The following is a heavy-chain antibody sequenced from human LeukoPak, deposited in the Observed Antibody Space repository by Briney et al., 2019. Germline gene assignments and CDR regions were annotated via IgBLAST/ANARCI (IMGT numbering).Heavy chain of an antibody. CDR3: ARDRGKIGYCSGGSCNPGAY. CDR2: ISGSTGST. D-gene: IGHD2-15*01. Sequence: GGSLRLSCAASGFTFSSYAMNWVRQAPGKGLEWVSTISGSTGSTYYADSVKGRFTISRDNSKNTLYLQMNSLRAEDTAVYYCARDRGKIGYCSGGSCNPGAYWGQGTLVTVSS. J-gene: IGHJ4*02. V-gene: IGHV3-23*01. CDR1: GFTFSSYA.